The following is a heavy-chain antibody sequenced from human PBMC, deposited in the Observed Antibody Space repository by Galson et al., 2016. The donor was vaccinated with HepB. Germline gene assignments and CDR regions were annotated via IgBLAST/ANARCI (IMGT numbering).Heavy chain of an antibody. Sequence: QSGAEVKKPGESLRISCKASGYTFINSDINWVRQATGQGLEWMGWMNPKTGDTGYAQKFQGRVTMTRDTSISTAFMELTSLRSEDTAVYFCARGEEIMIPFGGNVVTFDPWGQGSLVIVSS. D-gene: IGHD3-16*01. CDR3: ARGEEIMIPFGGNVVTFDP. CDR2: MNPKTGDT. V-gene: IGHV1-8*01. J-gene: IGHJ5*02. CDR1: GYTFINSD.